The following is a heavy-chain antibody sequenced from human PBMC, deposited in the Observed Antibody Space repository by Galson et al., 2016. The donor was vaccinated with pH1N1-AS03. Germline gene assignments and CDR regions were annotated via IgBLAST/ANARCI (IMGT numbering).Heavy chain of an antibody. Sequence: ETLSLTCNVSGGSFSTYSWSWIRQPAGKGLEWFGEMKDSGTTNYNPSLKGRVVISLDTSKRQFSLSLTSMTAADTAVYYCARGPPGASVAYYSSMDVWGPGTMVIVSS. CDR3: ARGPPGASVAYYSSMDV. CDR2: MKDSGTT. CDR1: GGSFSTYS. V-gene: IGHV4-34*01. J-gene: IGHJ6*02. D-gene: IGHD4/OR15-4a*01.